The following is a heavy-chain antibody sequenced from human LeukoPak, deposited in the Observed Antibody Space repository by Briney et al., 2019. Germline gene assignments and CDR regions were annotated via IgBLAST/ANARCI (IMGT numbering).Heavy chain of an antibody. D-gene: IGHD3-10*01. Sequence: GSLRLSRAASGFTVSSNYMSWVRQAPGKGLEWVSVIYSGGSTYYADSVKGRFTISRDNSKNTLYLQMNSLRAEDTAVYYCARGRPDGGGDAFDIWGQGTMVTVSS. V-gene: IGHV3-53*01. CDR1: GFTVSSNY. CDR2: IYSGGST. CDR3: ARGRPDGGGDAFDI. J-gene: IGHJ3*02.